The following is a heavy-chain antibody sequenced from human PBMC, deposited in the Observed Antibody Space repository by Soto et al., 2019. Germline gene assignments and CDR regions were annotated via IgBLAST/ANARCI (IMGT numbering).Heavy chain of an antibody. CDR1: GFTFSSYG. D-gene: IGHD5-12*01. CDR3: AKDQSVATTKGNGMDV. V-gene: IGHV3-30*18. J-gene: IGHJ6*02. Sequence: GGSLRLSCAASGFTFSSYGMHWVRQAPGKGLEWVAVISYDGSNKYYADSVKGRFTISRDNSKNTLYLQMNSLRGEDTAVYYCAKDQSVATTKGNGMDVWGQGTTVTVS. CDR2: ISYDGSNK.